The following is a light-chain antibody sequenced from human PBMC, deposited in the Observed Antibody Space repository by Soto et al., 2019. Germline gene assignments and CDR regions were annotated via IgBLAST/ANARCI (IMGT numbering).Light chain of an antibody. CDR1: QSVSSSY. CDR2: GAS. CDR3: QQYGSSSIT. V-gene: IGKV3-20*01. Sequence: EIVMTQSPSTRSLSPGERATLSCRASQSVSSSYLAWYQQKPGQAPRLLIYGASSRATGIPDRFSGSGSGTDFTLTISRLEPEDFAVYYCQQYGSSSITFGQGTRLEIK. J-gene: IGKJ5*01.